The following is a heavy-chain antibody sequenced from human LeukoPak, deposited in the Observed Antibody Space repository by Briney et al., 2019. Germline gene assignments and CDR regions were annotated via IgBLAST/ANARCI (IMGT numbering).Heavy chain of an antibody. D-gene: IGHD1-26*01. J-gene: IGHJ4*02. CDR1: GGSISSSSYY. V-gene: IGHV4-39*07. Sequence: SETLTLTCTVSGGSISSSSYYWGWIRQPPGKGLEWIGSIYYSGSTYYNPSLKSRVTISVDTSKNQFSLKLSSVTAADTAVYYCASSGYSDYWGQGTLVTVSS. CDR2: IYYSGST. CDR3: ASSGYSDY.